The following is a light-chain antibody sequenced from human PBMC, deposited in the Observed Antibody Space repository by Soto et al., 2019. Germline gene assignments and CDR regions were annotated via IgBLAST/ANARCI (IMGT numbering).Light chain of an antibody. J-gene: IGLJ1*01. CDR3: ISYTSDDVRYV. CDR1: NSDVGIYDF. V-gene: IGLV2-14*01. CDR2: EVS. Sequence: QSALTQPASVSGTPGQSITISCTGSNSDVGIYDFVSWYQHHPGRAPKLIVSEVSHRPSGVSNRSSGSKSGNTASLTISGLQSEDEADYYCISYTSDDVRYVFGTGTKDTVL.